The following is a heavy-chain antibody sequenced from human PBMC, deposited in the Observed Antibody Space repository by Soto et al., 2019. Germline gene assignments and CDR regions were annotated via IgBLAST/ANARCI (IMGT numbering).Heavy chain of an antibody. CDR2: ISSSSSYI. D-gene: IGHD3-9*01. Sequence: GGSLRLSCAASGFTFSSYSMNWVRQAPGKGLEWVSSISSSSSYIYYADSVKGRFTISRDNAKNSLYLQMNSLRAEDTAVYYCARTYYDILTGYSEIIYFDYWGQGTLVTVSS. V-gene: IGHV3-21*01. CDR1: GFTFSSYS. CDR3: ARTYYDILTGYSEIIYFDY. J-gene: IGHJ4*02.